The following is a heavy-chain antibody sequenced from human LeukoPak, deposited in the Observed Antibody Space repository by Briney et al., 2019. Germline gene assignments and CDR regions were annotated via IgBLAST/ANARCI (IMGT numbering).Heavy chain of an antibody. J-gene: IGHJ6*03. CDR1: GGSFSGYY. Sequence: SETLSLTCAVYGGSFSGYYWSWIRQPPGKGLEWIGEINHSGSTNYNPSLKSRVTISVDTSKNRFSLKLSSVTAADTAVYYCARGTPYCSSTSCPDFYYYYMDVWGKGTTLTVSS. CDR2: INHSGST. D-gene: IGHD2-2*01. V-gene: IGHV4-34*01. CDR3: ARGTPYCSSTSCPDFYYYYMDV.